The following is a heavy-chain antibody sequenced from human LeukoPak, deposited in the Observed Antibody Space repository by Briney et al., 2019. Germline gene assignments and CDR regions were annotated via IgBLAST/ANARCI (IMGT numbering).Heavy chain of an antibody. CDR1: GGSFSGYY. D-gene: IGHD3-9*01. Sequence: KPSETLSLTCGVYGGSFSGYYWSWIRQPPGKGLEWIGEINHSGSTNYNTSLKSRVTISIDTSKNQVSLKLSSVTAADTAVYYCARDHWLLSSKTWYYYGLDVWGQGTTVTVSS. CDR3: ARDHWLLSSKTWYYYGLDV. J-gene: IGHJ6*02. V-gene: IGHV4-34*01. CDR2: INHSGST.